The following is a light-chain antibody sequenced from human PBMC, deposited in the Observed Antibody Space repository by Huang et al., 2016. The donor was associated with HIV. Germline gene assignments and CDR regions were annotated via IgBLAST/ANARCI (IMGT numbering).Light chain of an antibody. CDR2: QVS. CDR3: MQGTQWPGT. J-gene: IGKJ1*01. V-gene: IGKV2-30*01. CDR1: KSLVSSDGHTY. Sequence: DVVMTQLPLSLPVALGQPASIFCKSSKSLVSSDGHTYLNWFQQRPGQPPKRLIDQVSNRDTGVPDRFSGSGSGTHFALRINRVEAEDVAIYYCMQGTQWPGTFGQETKMGI.